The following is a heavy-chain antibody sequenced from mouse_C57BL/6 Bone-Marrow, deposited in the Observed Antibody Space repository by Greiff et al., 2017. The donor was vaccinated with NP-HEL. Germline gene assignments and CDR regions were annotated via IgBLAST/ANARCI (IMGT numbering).Heavy chain of an antibody. V-gene: IGHV3-6*01. D-gene: IGHD2-1*01. J-gene: IGHJ1*03. CDR3: AREGNYVYFDV. Sequence: EVQLQESGPGLVKPSQSLSLTCSVTGYSITSGYYWNWIRQSPGNKREWMGYISYDGSNNYNPSLKNRISITRDTSKNQFFLKLNSVTTEDTATYYCAREGNYVYFDVWGTGTTVTVSS. CDR2: ISYDGSN. CDR1: GYSITSGYY.